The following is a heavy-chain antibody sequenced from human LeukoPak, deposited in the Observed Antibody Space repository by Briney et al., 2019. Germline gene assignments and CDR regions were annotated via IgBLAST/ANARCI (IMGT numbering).Heavy chain of an antibody. CDR2: INPNSGGT. CDR3: ARASGHSGYDC. Sequence: ASVKVSCKASGYTFTGYYMHWVRQAPGQGLEWMGWINPNSGGTNYAQKFQGWVTMTRDTSISTAYMELSRLRSDGTAVYYCARASGHSGYDCWGQGTLVTVSS. CDR1: GYTFTGYY. J-gene: IGHJ4*02. D-gene: IGHD5-12*01. V-gene: IGHV1-2*04.